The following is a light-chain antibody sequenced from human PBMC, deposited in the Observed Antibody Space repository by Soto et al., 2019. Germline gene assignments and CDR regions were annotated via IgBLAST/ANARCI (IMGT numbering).Light chain of an antibody. V-gene: IGLV2-11*01. Sequence: QSALTQPRSVSGSPGQSVTISCTGTSSDVGGYNYVSWYQQHPGKAPKLVIYEVTKRPSGVPDRFSGSKSGNTASLTVSGLQAEDEADYYCSSFAGISTVFGTGTKLTVL. CDR3: SSFAGISTV. J-gene: IGLJ1*01. CDR1: SSDVGGYNY. CDR2: EVT.